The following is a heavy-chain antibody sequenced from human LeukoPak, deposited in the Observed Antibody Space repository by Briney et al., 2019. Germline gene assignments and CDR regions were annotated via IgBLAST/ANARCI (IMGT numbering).Heavy chain of an antibody. J-gene: IGHJ4*02. CDR3: ARDAPDDYSTEYYFDY. V-gene: IGHV1-2*02. Sequence: ASVKLSCKASGYTFTGYYMHWVRQAPGQGLERMGWINPNSGGTNYAQKFQGRVTMTRDTSISTAYMELSRLRSDDTAVYYCARDAPDDYSTEYYFDYWGQGTLVTVSS. CDR2: INPNSGGT. D-gene: IGHD4-11*01. CDR1: GYTFTGYY.